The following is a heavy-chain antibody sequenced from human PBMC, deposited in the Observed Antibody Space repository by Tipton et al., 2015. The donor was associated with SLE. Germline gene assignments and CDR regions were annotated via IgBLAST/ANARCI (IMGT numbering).Heavy chain of an antibody. J-gene: IGHJ4*02. D-gene: IGHD6-13*01. Sequence: TLSLTCTVSGGSISSSSHYWSWIRQPAGKGLEWIGRIYTSGSTNYNPSLKSRVTMSVDTSKNQFSLKLSSVTAADTAVYYCASGIAAAGTFDCWGQGTLVTVSS. CDR3: ASGIAAAGTFDC. V-gene: IGHV4-61*02. CDR2: IYTSGST. CDR1: GGSISSSSHY.